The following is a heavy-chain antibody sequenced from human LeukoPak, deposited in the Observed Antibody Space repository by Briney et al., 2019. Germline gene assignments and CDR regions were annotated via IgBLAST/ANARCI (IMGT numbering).Heavy chain of an antibody. Sequence: GGSLRLSCAASGFAFSDFSANWVRQAPGKGLEWVADIRGCRSGLGSGNYYADSVKGRFTISRDNAKNSLYLQMNSLRAEDTALYYCAREGYSSPGGLDYYYYYMDVWGKGTTVTVSS. D-gene: IGHD5-18*01. CDR2: IRGCRSGL. V-gene: IGHV3-21*05. CDR1: GFAFSDFS. CDR3: AREGYSSPGGLDYYYYYMDV. J-gene: IGHJ6*03.